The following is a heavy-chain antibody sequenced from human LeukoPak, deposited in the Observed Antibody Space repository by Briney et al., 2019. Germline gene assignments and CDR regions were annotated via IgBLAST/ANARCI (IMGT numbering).Heavy chain of an antibody. CDR3: ARGGGIVATITFDY. V-gene: IGHV4-31*03. J-gene: IGHJ4*02. D-gene: IGHD5-12*01. CDR2: IYYSGST. CDR1: GGSISSGGYY. Sequence: PSQTRSLTCTVSGGSISSGGYYWSWIRQHPGKGLEWIGYIYYSGSTYYNPSLKSRVTISVDTSKNHFSLKLSSVTAADTAVYYCARGGGIVATITFDYWGQGTLVTVSS.